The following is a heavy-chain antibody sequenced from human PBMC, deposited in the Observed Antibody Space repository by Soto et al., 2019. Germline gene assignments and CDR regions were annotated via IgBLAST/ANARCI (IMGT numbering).Heavy chain of an antibody. J-gene: IGHJ6*02. CDR1: GGSFSGYY. CDR2: INHSGST. Sequence: SETLSLTCAVYGGSFSGYYWSWIRQPPGKGLEWIGEINHSGSTNYNPSLKSRVTISVDTSKNQFSLKLSSVTAADTAVYYCARGDRGVIIYYYYYGMDVWGQGTTVTVSS. V-gene: IGHV4-34*01. CDR3: ARGDRGVIIYYYYYGMDV. D-gene: IGHD3-10*01.